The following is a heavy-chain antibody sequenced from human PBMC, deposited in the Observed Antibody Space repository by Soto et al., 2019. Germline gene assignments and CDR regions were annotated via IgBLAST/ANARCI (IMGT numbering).Heavy chain of an antibody. CDR2: IYSSGNT. CDR1: GGSISGYY. J-gene: IGHJ4*02. CDR3: ARLACSTTRCFTYFDY. V-gene: IGHV4-59*08. D-gene: IGHD2-2*02. Sequence: SETLSLTCTVSGGSISGYYCTWIRQPPGKGLEWIGYIYSSGNTNYNPSLQSRVTISVDTSKNQFSLKLSSVTAADTAVYYCARLACSTTRCFTYFDYWGQGALVTVSS.